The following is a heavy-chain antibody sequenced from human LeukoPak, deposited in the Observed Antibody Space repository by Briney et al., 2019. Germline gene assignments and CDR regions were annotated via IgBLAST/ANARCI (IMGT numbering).Heavy chain of an antibody. CDR2: ISGSGGST. J-gene: IGHJ4*02. V-gene: IGHV3-23*01. D-gene: IGHD6-13*01. CDR1: GFTFSSYA. Sequence: GGSLRLSCAASGFTFSSYAMSWVRQAPGQGLEWVSAISGSGGSTYYADSVKGRFTISRDNSKNTLYLQMNSLRAEDTAVYYCATVWAYSSSSWGQGTLVTVSS. CDR3: ATVWAYSSSS.